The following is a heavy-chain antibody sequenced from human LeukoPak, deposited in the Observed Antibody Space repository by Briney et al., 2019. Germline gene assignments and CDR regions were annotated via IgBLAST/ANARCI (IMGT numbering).Heavy chain of an antibody. Sequence: ASVKLSCKASGYTFTSYGISWVRQAPGQGLEWMGWISAYNGNTNYAQKLQGRVTMTTDTSTSTAYMELRSLRSDDTAVYYCARDGWDYYDSSSYPLWDYWGQGTLVTVSS. D-gene: IGHD3-22*01. J-gene: IGHJ4*02. V-gene: IGHV1-18*01. CDR3: ARDGWDYYDSSSYPLWDY. CDR1: GYTFTSYG. CDR2: ISAYNGNT.